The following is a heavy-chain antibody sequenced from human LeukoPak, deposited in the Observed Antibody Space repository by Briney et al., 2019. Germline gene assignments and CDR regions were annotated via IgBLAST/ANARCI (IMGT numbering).Heavy chain of an antibody. D-gene: IGHD3-10*01. CDR3: ARRSTSGSYYDD. V-gene: IGHV3-74*03. J-gene: IGHJ4*02. CDR2: INSDGSTR. Sequence: PGGSLRLSCAASGFTFSNYWMHWVRQAPGKGLVWVSRINSDGSTRKYDDSVKGRFTISRDNDKNTLYLQMNSLRAEDTAVYYCARRSTSGSYYDDWGQGILVTVSS. CDR1: GFTFSNYW.